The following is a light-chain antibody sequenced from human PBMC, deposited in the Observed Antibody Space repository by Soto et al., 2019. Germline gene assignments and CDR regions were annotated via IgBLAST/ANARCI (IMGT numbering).Light chain of an antibody. Sequence: ITISCNGSVRDIGSNNYVSWYQRHPGKAPKLIMYGVKNLPSGVSNGFSASKSAFTAFLSISGLQAEDEAFYFSSSSANRFFLLFG. CDR2: GVK. CDR1: VRDIGSNNY. V-gene: IGLV2-14*03. CDR3: SSSANRFFLL. J-gene: IGLJ3*02.